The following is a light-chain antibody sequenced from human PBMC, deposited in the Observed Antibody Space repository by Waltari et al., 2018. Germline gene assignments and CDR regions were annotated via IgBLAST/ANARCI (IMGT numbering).Light chain of an antibody. Sequence: QLVLTQSPSASASLGASVKLTCTLSSEHSSFAIAWHQQQPEKGPRFLMKLNSDGSHNKGDGIPDRFAGSSSGAERYLPISSLQSEDEADYYCQTWGTGLRVFGGGTKLTVL. CDR2: LNSDGSH. CDR3: QTWGTGLRV. V-gene: IGLV4-69*01. J-gene: IGLJ3*02. CDR1: SEHSSFA.